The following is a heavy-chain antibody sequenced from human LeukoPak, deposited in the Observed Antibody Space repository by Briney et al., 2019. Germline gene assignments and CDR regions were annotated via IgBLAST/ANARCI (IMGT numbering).Heavy chain of an antibody. CDR3: AKDGGTAMGYYYGMDV. CDR1: GFTFSSYG. CDR2: ISYDGSNK. Sequence: GGSLRLSCAASGFTFSSYGMHWVRQAPGKGLEWVAVISYDGSNKYYADSVKGRFTISRDNSKNTLYLQMNSLRAEDTAVYYCAKDGGTAMGYYYGMDVWGEGTTVTVSS. D-gene: IGHD5-18*01. V-gene: IGHV3-30*18. J-gene: IGHJ6*04.